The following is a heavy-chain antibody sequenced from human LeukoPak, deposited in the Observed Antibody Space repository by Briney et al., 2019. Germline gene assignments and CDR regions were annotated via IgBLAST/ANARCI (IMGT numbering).Heavy chain of an antibody. D-gene: IGHD3-3*01. CDR3: ARDGPPYYDFWSGRGDFYY. J-gene: IGHJ4*02. V-gene: IGHV1-18*01. Sequence: ASVKVSCKASGYTFTSYGISWVRQAPGQGLEWMGWISAYNGNTNYAQKLQGRVTMTTDTSTSTAYMELRSLRSDDTAVYYCARDGPPYYDFWSGRGDFYYWGQGTLVTVSS. CDR1: GYTFTSYG. CDR2: ISAYNGNT.